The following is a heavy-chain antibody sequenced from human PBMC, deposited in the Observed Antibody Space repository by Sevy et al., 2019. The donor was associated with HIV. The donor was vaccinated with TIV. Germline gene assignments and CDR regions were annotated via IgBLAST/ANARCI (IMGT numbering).Heavy chain of an antibody. CDR1: EFTFSSYA. CDR3: AKGFCSGGTCPSDYYYYGMEV. J-gene: IGHJ6*02. V-gene: IGHV3-23*01. Sequence: GGSLRLSCAASEFTFSSYAMSWVRQAPGKGLEWVSSISGSGRYTYYADSVEGWFTISRDNSKNTLYVQMNSLRAEDTAVYYCAKGFCSGGTCPSDYYYYGMEVWGQGTTVTVSS. CDR2: ISGSGRYT. D-gene: IGHD2-15*01.